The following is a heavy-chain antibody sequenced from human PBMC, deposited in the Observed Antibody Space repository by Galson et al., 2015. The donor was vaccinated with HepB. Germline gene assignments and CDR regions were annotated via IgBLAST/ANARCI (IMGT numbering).Heavy chain of an antibody. Sequence: SLRLSCAASGFTFSTYWMSWFRQAPGKGLEWVANINKDGSETYYVGSLKGRITISRDKAKNSLYLQMNGLRGDDTAVYYCARGGSGSYYEFTDYWGQGTMVTVSS. D-gene: IGHD1-26*01. V-gene: IGHV3-7*03. J-gene: IGHJ4*02. CDR1: GFTFSTYW. CDR2: INKDGSET. CDR3: ARGGSGSYYEFTDY.